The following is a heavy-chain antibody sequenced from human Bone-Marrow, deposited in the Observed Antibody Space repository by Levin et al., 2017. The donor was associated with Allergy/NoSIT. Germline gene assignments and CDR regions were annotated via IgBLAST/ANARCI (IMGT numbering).Heavy chain of an antibody. CDR2: IHYSGRT. Sequence: ASETLSLTCTVSGDSVSTGSHYWGWIRQSPGKGLQWVGTIHYSGRTYYHPSLQSRVTISVDPSKNQVSLRLSSVTAADAAVYYCAGTDSEAHYDAFDIWGQGTRATVSS. CDR1: GDSVSTGSHY. CDR3: AGTDSEAHYDAFDI. V-gene: IGHV4-39*01. D-gene: IGHD2-21*02. J-gene: IGHJ3*02.